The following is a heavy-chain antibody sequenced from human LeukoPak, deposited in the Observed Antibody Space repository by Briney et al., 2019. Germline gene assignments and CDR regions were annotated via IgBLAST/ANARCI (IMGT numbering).Heavy chain of an antibody. D-gene: IGHD3-22*01. CDR2: IIPIFGTA. CDR3: ARDQGSNQPDYHDSSGPLFPFDY. V-gene: IGHV1-69*13. CDR1: GGTFSSYA. Sequence: AASVKVSCKASGGTFSSYAISWVRQTPGQGLEWMGGIIPIFGTANYAQKLQGRVTITADESTSTAYMELSSLRSEDTAVYYCARDQGSNQPDYHDSSGPLFPFDYWGQGTLVTVSS. J-gene: IGHJ4*02.